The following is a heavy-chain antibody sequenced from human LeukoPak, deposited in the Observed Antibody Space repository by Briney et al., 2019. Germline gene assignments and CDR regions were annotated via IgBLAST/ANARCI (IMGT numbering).Heavy chain of an antibody. V-gene: IGHV4-4*09. CDR1: GGSISSYY. Sequence: PSETLSLTCTVSGGSISSYYWSWIRQPPGKGLEWIGYIYTSGSTNYNPSLKSRVTISVDTSKDQFSLKLSSVTAADTAVYYCARHWRGTIVVVPASAFDIWGQGTMVTVSS. D-gene: IGHD2-2*01. CDR2: IYTSGST. J-gene: IGHJ3*02. CDR3: ARHWRGTIVVVPASAFDI.